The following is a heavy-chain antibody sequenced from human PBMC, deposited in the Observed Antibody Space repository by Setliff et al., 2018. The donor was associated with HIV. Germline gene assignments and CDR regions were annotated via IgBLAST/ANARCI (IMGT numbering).Heavy chain of an antibody. D-gene: IGHD3-16*01. CDR1: GFPFNSYG. CDR3: AKDWGGVAPLDY. Sequence: PGGSLRLSCAASGFPFNSYGMHWVRQAPGKGLEWLAVIWYDGSNIKYADSVKGRFTISRDNSKKTVYLQMTSLRVEDTAVYYCAKDWGGVAPLDYWGQGTLVTVSS. V-gene: IGHV3-33*03. CDR2: IWYDGSNI. J-gene: IGHJ4*02.